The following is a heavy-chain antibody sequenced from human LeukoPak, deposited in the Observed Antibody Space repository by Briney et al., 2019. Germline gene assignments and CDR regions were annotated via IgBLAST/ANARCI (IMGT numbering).Heavy chain of an antibody. J-gene: IGHJ4*02. D-gene: IGHD3-22*01. CDR3: ARDRVRYYDSSGYSYYFDY. Sequence: GGSLRLSCAASGFTFSSYWMSWVRQAPGKGLEWVANIKQDGSEKYYVDSVKGRFTISRDNAKNSLYLQMNSLRAEDTAVYYCARDRVRYYDSSGYSYYFDYWGQGTLVTVSS. CDR2: IKQDGSEK. CDR1: GFTFSSYW. V-gene: IGHV3-7*01.